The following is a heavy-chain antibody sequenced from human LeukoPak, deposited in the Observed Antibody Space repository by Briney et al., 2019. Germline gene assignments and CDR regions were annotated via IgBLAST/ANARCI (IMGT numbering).Heavy chain of an antibody. Sequence: PGGSLRLSCAASGFTFSSYAMSWVRQAPGKGLEWVSSITSTSNDKYYADSVKGRFTISRDNAKNSLYLQMSGLRAEDTALYYCAREYSGSYSSYFDYWGQGTLVTVSS. J-gene: IGHJ4*02. V-gene: IGHV3-21*04. CDR2: ITSTSNDK. CDR1: GFTFSSYA. CDR3: AREYSGSYSSYFDY. D-gene: IGHD1-26*01.